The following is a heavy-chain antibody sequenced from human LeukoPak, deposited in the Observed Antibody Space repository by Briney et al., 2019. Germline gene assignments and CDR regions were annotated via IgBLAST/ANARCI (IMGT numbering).Heavy chain of an antibody. CDR2: ISSGSSI. CDR1: GFTFSTYS. CDR3: TRENWYIDY. Sequence: PGGSLRLSCVASGFTFSTYSMNWVRQAPGKGLEWVSHISSGSSIYYADSVKGRFTISRDNAKNSLYLQMNSLRAEDAAVYYCTRENWYIDYWGQGNLVTVSS. J-gene: IGHJ4*02. V-gene: IGHV3-48*04.